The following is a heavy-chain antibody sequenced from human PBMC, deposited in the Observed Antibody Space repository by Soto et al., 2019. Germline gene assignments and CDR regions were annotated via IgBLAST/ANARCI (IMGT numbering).Heavy chain of an antibody. Sequence: GGSLRLSCAASGFTFSSYGMHWVRQAPGKGLEWVAVISYDGSNKYYADSVKGRFTISRDNSKNTLYLQMNSLRAEDTAVYYCAKDFVSVITTGYYYYYGMDVWGQGTTVTVSS. V-gene: IGHV3-30*18. CDR1: GFTFSSYG. CDR3: AKDFVSVITTGYYYYYGMDV. D-gene: IGHD3-22*01. CDR2: ISYDGSNK. J-gene: IGHJ6*02.